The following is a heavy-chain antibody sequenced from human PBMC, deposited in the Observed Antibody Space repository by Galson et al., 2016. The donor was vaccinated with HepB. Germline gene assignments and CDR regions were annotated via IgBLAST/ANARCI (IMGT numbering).Heavy chain of an antibody. CDR1: GYSFTTFC. Sequence: QSGAEVKKPGESLKISCKASGYSFTTFCIGWVRQLPGKGLEWMAIISPGDTDTKYSPSFQGQVTTSVDKSITTAFLQWSSLKASDTATYFFARLRCEILTGFGYDVLFDYWGQETQVTVSS. CDR2: ISPGDTDT. CDR3: ARLRCEILTGFGYDVLFDY. D-gene: IGHD3-9*01. V-gene: IGHV5-51*03. J-gene: IGHJ4*02.